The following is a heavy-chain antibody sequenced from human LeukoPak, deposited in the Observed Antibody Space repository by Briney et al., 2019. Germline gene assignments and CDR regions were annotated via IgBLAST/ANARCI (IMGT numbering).Heavy chain of an antibody. J-gene: IGHJ4*02. V-gene: IGHV3-30-3*01. D-gene: IGHD6-6*01. CDR1: GFTFSSYA. Sequence: GRSLRLSCAASGFTFSSYAMHWVRQAPGKGLEWVAVISYDGSNKYYADSVKGRFTISRDNSKNTLYLQMNSLRAEDTAVYYCARDGSGLSSIAAPNRDWGQGTLVTVSS. CDR2: ISYDGSNK. CDR3: ARDGSGLSSIAAPNRD.